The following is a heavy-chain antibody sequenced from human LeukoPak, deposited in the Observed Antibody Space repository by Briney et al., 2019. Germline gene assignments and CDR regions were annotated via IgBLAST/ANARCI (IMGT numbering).Heavy chain of an antibody. CDR3: ARATSDSSGYPVSDY. CDR2: ISSSYNTI. CDR1: GFTFSSHN. D-gene: IGHD3-22*01. J-gene: IGHJ4*02. V-gene: IGHV3-48*04. Sequence: GSLRLSCVASGFTFSSHNVNWVRQAPGKGLEWVSYISSSYNTIYYRDSVQGRFIISRDNAKNSLSLQMNSLRAEDSGIYYCARATSDSSGYPVSDYWGQGTLVTVSS.